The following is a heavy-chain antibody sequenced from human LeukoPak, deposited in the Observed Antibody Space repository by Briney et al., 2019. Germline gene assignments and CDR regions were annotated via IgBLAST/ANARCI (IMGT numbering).Heavy chain of an antibody. CDR2: IWYDGSNK. D-gene: IGHD3-22*01. CDR3: AKEDREGYYYDSSGYSFDY. V-gene: IGHV3-33*06. CDR1: GFTFSSYG. J-gene: IGHJ4*02. Sequence: GRSLRLSCAASGFTFSSYGMHWVRQAPGKGLEWVAVIWYDGSNKYYADSVKGRFIISRDNSKNTLYLQMNSLRAEDTAVYYCAKEDREGYYYDSSGYSFDYWGQGTLVTVSS.